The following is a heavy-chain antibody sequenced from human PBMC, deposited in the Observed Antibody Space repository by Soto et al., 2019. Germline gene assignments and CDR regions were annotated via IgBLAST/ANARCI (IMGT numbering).Heavy chain of an antibody. CDR1: GFTFSSYS. J-gene: IGHJ4*02. CDR2: ISSSSSTI. CDR3: ARDIVVVPAAADSDY. V-gene: IGHV3-48*01. D-gene: IGHD2-2*01. Sequence: GGSLRLSCAASGFTFSSYSINWVRQAPGKGLEWVSYISSSSSTIYYADSVKGRFTISRDNAKNSLYLQMNSLRAEDTAVYYCARDIVVVPAAADSDYWGQGTLVTVSS.